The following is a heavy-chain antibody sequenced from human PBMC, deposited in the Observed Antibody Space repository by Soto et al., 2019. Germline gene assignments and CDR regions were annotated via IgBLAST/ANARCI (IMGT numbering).Heavy chain of an antibody. J-gene: IGHJ4*02. CDR1: GFTFSDYY. Sequence: QVQLVESGGGLVKPGGSLRLSCAASGFTFSDYYMSWIRQGPGKGLEWVSYISSSSSYTNYADSVKGRFTISRDNVKNSLYLQMNSLRAEDTAVYYCAGRMTTVTSFDYWGQGTLVTVSS. CDR2: ISSSSSYT. CDR3: AGRMTTVTSFDY. V-gene: IGHV3-11*06. D-gene: IGHD4-17*01.